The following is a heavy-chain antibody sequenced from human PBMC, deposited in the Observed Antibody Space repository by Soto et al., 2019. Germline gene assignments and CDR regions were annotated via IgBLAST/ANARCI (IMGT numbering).Heavy chain of an antibody. CDR1: GGSISSGGYS. CDR3: ARVTDF. Sequence: QLQLQESGSGLVKPSQTLSITCAVSGGSISSGGYSWSWIRQPPGQGLEWIAYIYHSVSTYYNPSLKSRVTISVDRSNNQFSLKLSSVTDADTPVYYCARVTDFWGQGTLVTVSS. CDR2: IYHSVST. J-gene: IGHJ4*02. V-gene: IGHV4-30-2*01. D-gene: IGHD3-16*01.